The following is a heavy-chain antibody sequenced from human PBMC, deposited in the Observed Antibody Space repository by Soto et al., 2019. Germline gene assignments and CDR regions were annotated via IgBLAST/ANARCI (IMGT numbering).Heavy chain of an antibody. CDR3: ASDLVRWLQFRFDY. V-gene: IGHV1-18*04. CDR1: GYTFTSSG. Sequence: ASVKVSCKASGYTFTSSGMSWVQQAHGQGLEWMGWISAYNGNTNYAQKLQGRDTMTTDTSTSTAYMVLRSLRSEDTAVYYCASDLVRWLQFRFDYRREVTLVALS. J-gene: IGHJ4*02. D-gene: IGHD5-12*01. CDR2: ISAYNGNT.